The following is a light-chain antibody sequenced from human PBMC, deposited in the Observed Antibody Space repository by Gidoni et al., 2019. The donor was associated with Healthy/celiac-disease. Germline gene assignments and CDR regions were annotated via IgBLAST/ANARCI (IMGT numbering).Light chain of an antibody. Sequence: HSVLTPPPAVSGAPGQKVTISCSGSSSNIGNNYVSWYQQLPGTAPKLLIYDNKKRPSGIPDRFSGSKSGTSATLGITGLQTGDEADYYCGTWDSSLSALFGGGTKLTVL. CDR2: DNK. J-gene: IGLJ2*01. CDR3: GTWDSSLSAL. V-gene: IGLV1-51*01. CDR1: SSNIGNNY.